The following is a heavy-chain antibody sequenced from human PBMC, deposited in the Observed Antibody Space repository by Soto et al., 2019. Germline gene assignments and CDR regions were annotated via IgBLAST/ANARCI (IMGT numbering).Heavy chain of an antibody. Sequence: QLQLQESGSGLVKPSQTLSLTCAVSGGSIGSGGYSWSWIRQPPGKGLEWIGYMYHSGSTYYNPSLKSRVTMAVDQSKKQFSLELTSVTAADTAVYYCARGGALGVTPIDYWGQGTLVTVSS. V-gene: IGHV4-30-2*01. CDR1: GGSIGSGGYS. D-gene: IGHD2-21*02. J-gene: IGHJ4*02. CDR3: ARGGALGVTPIDY. CDR2: MYHSGST.